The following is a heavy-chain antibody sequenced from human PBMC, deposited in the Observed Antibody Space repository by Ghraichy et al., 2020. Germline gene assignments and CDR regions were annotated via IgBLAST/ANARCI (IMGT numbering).Heavy chain of an antibody. Sequence: GGSLRLSCTASGFTFNSYWMNWVRQPPGKGLEWVAVISYDGSNKYYADFVKGRFTISRDNSKNTLFLQMNSLRAEDTAVYYCPRAYFDVFSGEARPPSNYYYGMDVWGQGTTVTVSS. CDR1: GFTFNSYW. CDR2: ISYDGSNK. J-gene: IGHJ6*02. V-gene: IGHV3-30-3*01. CDR3: PRAYFDVFSGEARPPSNYYYGMDV. D-gene: IGHD3-3*01.